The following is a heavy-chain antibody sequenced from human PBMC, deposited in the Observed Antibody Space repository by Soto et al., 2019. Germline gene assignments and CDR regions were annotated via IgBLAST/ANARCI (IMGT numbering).Heavy chain of an antibody. CDR1: GFTFDDYA. CDR2: ISWISGSI. Sequence: EVQLVESGGGLVQPGRSLRLSCAASGFTFDDYAMHWVRQAPGKGLEWVSGISWISGSIGYADSVKGRFTIARDNAKNPLYLQMNSLRAEDTALYYCGKEMDSSGHDAFDIWGQGTMVTVSS. CDR3: GKEMDSSGHDAFDI. D-gene: IGHD3-22*01. J-gene: IGHJ3*02. V-gene: IGHV3-9*01.